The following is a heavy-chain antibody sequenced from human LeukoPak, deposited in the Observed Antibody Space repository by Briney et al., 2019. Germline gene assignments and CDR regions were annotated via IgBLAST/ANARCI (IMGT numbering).Heavy chain of an antibody. J-gene: IGHJ4*02. CDR1: GFTLSNYA. V-gene: IGHV3-23*01. CDR2: ISGGGGST. CDR3: AKGPDYYASSGQHPLYY. Sequence: GGSLRLSCAASGFTLSNYAMSWVRQAPGKGLEWVSVISGGGGSTYYADSVKGRFTISRDNSKNTLYLQMNSLRAEDTAVYYCAKGPDYYASSGQHPLYYWGQGTLVTVSS. D-gene: IGHD3-22*01.